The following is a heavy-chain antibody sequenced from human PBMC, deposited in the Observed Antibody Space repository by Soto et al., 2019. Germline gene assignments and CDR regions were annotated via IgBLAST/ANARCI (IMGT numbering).Heavy chain of an antibody. J-gene: IGHJ5*02. Sequence: QVQLVQSGAEVKKPGASVKVSCKASGYTFTSYGIIWVRQAPGQGLEWMGWIIANNGNTKYAQNFQGRVTMTTDTSTSTAYMELRSLRSDDTAVYYCARAYSPGLFDPWGQGTLVTVSS. CDR1: GYTFTSYG. D-gene: IGHD2-15*01. V-gene: IGHV1-18*01. CDR2: IIANNGNT. CDR3: ARAYSPGLFDP.